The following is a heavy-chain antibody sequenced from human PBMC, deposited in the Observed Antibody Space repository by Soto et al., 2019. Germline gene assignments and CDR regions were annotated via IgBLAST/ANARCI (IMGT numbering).Heavy chain of an antibody. J-gene: IGHJ4*02. V-gene: IGHV4-31*03. Sequence: QVQLQESGPGLVKPSQTLSLTCTVSGGSITSSGYYCSWIRQHPGEGLEWIGFTSNSGSTSYNPSLKRRVTISVDTSSNQFALNLKSVTAADTAVYYCARGGGSTKVDYWGQGTLVTVSP. CDR2: TSNSGST. D-gene: IGHD2-2*01. CDR3: ARGGGSTKVDY. CDR1: GGSITSSGYY.